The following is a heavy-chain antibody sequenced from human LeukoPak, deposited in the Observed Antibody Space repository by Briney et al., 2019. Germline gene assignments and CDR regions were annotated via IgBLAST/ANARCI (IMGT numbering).Heavy chain of an antibody. V-gene: IGHV1-8*01. CDR2: MNPNSGNT. CDR1: GYTFTNYV. D-gene: IGHD2-2*01. Sequence: ASVNVSCKASGYTFTNYVINGVRQASGQGLDWMGWMNPNSGNTGYAQKFQGRVTMTRNTSISTAYMELSSLSSEDTAVYYCARGPGCISTSCPYYFDYWGQGTLVTVSS. J-gene: IGHJ4*02. CDR3: ARGPGCISTSCPYYFDY.